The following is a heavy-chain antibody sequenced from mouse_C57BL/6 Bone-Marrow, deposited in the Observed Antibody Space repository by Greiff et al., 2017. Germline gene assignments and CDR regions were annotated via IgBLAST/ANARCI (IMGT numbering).Heavy chain of an antibody. CDR3: ARRMGYVPYAMDY. V-gene: IGHV1-59*01. J-gene: IGHJ4*01. Sequence: VQLQQPGAELVRPGTSVKLSCKASGYTFTSYWMHWVKQRPGQGLEWIGVIDPSDSHTNYNQKFKGKATLTVDTSSSTAYMQLSSLTSEDSAVYYCARRMGYVPYAMDYWGQGTSVTVSS. CDR1: GYTFTSYW. D-gene: IGHD2-2*01. CDR2: IDPSDSHT.